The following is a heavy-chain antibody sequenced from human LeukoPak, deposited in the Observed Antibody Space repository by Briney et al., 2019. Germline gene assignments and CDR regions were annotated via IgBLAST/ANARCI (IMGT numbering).Heavy chain of an antibody. D-gene: IGHD3-16*01. J-gene: IGHJ4*02. CDR2: ISGSGVMT. CDR1: GFVFGSYA. V-gene: IGHV3-23*01. CDR3: VFRGGFPFDN. Sequence: GGSLRLSCVGSGFVFGSYAMNWVRQAPGKGLDWVSAISGSGVMTKYADSVRGRFTSSRDNTKNTLYLQMNSLRPEDTAVYYCVFRGGFPFDNWGQGTLVTVSS.